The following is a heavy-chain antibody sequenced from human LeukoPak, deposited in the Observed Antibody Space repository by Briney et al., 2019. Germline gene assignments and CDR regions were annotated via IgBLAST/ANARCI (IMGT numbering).Heavy chain of an antibody. D-gene: IGHD3-9*01. CDR2: IYTSGST. Sequence: SETLSLTCTVSGGSISSGSYYWSWIRQPAGKGLEWIGRIYTSGSTNYNPSLKSRVTISVDTSKNQFSLKLSSVTAADTAVYYCARADYSYYDILTGYYYFDYWGQGTLVTVSS. J-gene: IGHJ4*02. CDR1: GGSISSGSYY. V-gene: IGHV4-61*02. CDR3: ARADYSYYDILTGYYYFDY.